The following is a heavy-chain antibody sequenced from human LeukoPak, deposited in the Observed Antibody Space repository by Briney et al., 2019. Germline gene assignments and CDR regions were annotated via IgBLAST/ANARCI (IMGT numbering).Heavy chain of an antibody. Sequence: GGSLRLSCATSGFTFSNYGMHWVRQAPGKGLEWVAVISFDGSNKFYSDSLKGRFTISRDNSKNTLHLQMESLRPDDTGVYYCAKGGYCSSITCYNGIGAFDIWGQGTMVTVSS. V-gene: IGHV3-30*18. D-gene: IGHD2-2*02. CDR2: ISFDGSNK. J-gene: IGHJ3*02. CDR3: AKGGYCSSITCYNGIGAFDI. CDR1: GFTFSNYG.